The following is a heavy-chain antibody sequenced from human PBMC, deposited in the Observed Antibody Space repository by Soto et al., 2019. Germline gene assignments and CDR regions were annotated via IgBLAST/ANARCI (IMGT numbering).Heavy chain of an antibody. D-gene: IGHD3-10*01. V-gene: IGHV4-30-4*01. CDR1: GGSISSGDYY. J-gene: IGHJ4*02. Sequence: QVQLQESGPGRVKPSQTLSLTCTVSGGSISSGDYYWSWIRQPPGKGLEWIGYIFYSGSTFYNPSLKSRVTISVDTSKDQFSLKLNSVTAADTAVYYCASYYGSGRRVFDYWGQGTLVTVSS. CDR2: IFYSGST. CDR3: ASYYGSGRRVFDY.